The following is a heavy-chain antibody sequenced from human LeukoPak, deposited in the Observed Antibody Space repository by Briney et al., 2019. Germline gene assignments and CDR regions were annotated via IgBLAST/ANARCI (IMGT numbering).Heavy chain of an antibody. J-gene: IGHJ6*03. D-gene: IGHD2-15*01. Sequence: SETLSLTCTVSGGSISSSSYYWGWIRQPPGKGLEWIGSIDYSGITYYNPSLKSRVTISVDTSKNQFSLKLRFVTAADTAVYYCARVRCSGGSCPYYYYYYYMDVWGKGTTVTVSS. CDR1: GGSISSSSYY. CDR3: ARVRCSGGSCPYYYYYYYMDV. CDR2: IDYSGIT. V-gene: IGHV4-39*07.